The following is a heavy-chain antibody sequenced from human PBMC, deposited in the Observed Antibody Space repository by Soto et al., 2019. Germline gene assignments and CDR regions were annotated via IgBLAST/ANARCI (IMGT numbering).Heavy chain of an antibody. CDR3: ARVDNSSSWFDY. CDR1: GFTFSSYA. V-gene: IGHV3-30-3*01. J-gene: IGHJ4*02. Sequence: GGSLRLSCAASGFTFSSYAMHWVRQAPGKGLEWVAVISYDGGNKYYADSVKGRFTISRDNSKNTLYLQMNSLRAEDTAVYYCARVDNSSSWFDYWGQGTLVTVSS. CDR2: ISYDGGNK. D-gene: IGHD6-13*01.